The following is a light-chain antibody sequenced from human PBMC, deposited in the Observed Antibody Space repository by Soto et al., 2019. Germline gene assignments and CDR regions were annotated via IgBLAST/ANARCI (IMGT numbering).Light chain of an antibody. CDR1: QSVSSKY. Sequence: SPATVSVSPERRATLSCRASQSVSSKYLAWYQQKPGQAPRLLIDGASPRAPCFPDSFSVSRSGTDFTIILTRLEAEDVGEYYCQQFATPVTLAQGTRLEIK. CDR2: GAS. J-gene: IGKJ5*01. CDR3: QQFATPVT. V-gene: IGKV3-20*01.